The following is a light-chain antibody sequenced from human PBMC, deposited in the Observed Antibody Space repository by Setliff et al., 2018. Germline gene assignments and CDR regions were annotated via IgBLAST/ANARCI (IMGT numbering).Light chain of an antibody. V-gene: IGLV1-44*01. CDR2: GNF. CDR1: SDNIGRNA. CDR3: STWDYSLRTHV. J-gene: IGLJ1*01. Sequence: QSALTQAASVSGTVGQKVTLSCTGESDNIGRNAVGWYQQSSHGAPKTVMLGNFLPSGIPDRFSGSKSGTTASLTISGLQLEDEADYYCSTWDYSLRTHVFGTGTKV.